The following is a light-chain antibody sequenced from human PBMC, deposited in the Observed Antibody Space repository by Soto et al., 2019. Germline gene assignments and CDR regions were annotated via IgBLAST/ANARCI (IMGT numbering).Light chain of an antibody. V-gene: IGKV1-5*01. CDR3: QQYKSHST. Sequence: DIQMTQSPSTLSASVGDRVTISCRASQSIRSWLAWYQQKPGKAPKLLISDASTLESGVPSRFSGSGSGTDFTLTISNLQADDFATYYCQQYKSHSTFGQGTKVDI. CDR2: DAS. J-gene: IGKJ1*01. CDR1: QSIRSW.